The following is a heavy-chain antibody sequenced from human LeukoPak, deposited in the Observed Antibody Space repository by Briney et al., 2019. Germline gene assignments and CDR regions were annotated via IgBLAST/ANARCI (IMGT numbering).Heavy chain of an antibody. D-gene: IGHD1-26*01. J-gene: IGHJ4*02. CDR1: GFTFHNYA. CDR2: TSGDGITT. V-gene: IGHV3-43*02. Sequence: PGGSLRLSCAASGFTFHNYAIHWVRQAPGKGLEWVSLTSGDGITTYFADSVKGRFTISRDNAKNTLYLQMNSLRTEDTAVYYCVRGLVGAPYFDFWGQGTLVTVSS. CDR3: VRGLVGAPYFDF.